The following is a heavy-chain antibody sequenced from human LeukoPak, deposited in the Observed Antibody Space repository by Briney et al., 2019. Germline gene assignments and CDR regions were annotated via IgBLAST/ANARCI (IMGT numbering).Heavy chain of an antibody. CDR3: AGAYYDILTGYYGYFDY. V-gene: IGHV4-59*01. Sequence: PSETLSLTCTVSGGSISSYYWSWIRQPPGKGLEWIGYIYYSGSTNYNPSLKSRVTISVDTSKNQFSLKLSSVTAADTAVYYCAGAYYDILTGYYGYFDYWGQGTLVTVSS. CDR1: GGSISSYY. D-gene: IGHD3-9*01. CDR2: IYYSGST. J-gene: IGHJ4*02.